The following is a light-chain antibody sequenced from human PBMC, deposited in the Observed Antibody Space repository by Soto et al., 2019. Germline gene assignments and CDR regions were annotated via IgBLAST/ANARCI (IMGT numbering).Light chain of an antibody. J-gene: IGKJ1*01. Sequence: DIQMTQSPSSLSASVGDRVPITCRASQSISSYLHWYQQKPGKAPKLLIYAASNLQTGVPSRFSASGSGTDFTLTISSLQPEDFATYYCQQSYSTSRTFGQGTKVDIK. V-gene: IGKV1-39*01. CDR2: AAS. CDR1: QSISSY. CDR3: QQSYSTSRT.